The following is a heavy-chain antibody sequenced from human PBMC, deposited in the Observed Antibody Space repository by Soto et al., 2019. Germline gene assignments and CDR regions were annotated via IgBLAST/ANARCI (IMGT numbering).Heavy chain of an antibody. CDR2: IYYSGST. V-gene: IGHV4-59*01. Sequence: SETLSLTCTVSGGSISSYYWSWIRQPPGKGLEWIGYIYYSGSTNYNPSLKSRVTISVDTSKNQFSLKLGSVTAADTAVYYCARVYYYYIWGREFDAFDIGGQGTMVTVSS. CDR3: ARVYYYYIWGREFDAFDI. D-gene: IGHD3-16*01. J-gene: IGHJ3*02. CDR1: GGSISSYY.